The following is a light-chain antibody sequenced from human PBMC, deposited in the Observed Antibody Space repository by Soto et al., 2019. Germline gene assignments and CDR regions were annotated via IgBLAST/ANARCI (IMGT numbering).Light chain of an antibody. Sequence: EIVLTQSPGTLSLSPGERATLSCRASQSVSTGYVAWYQQKLGQSPRLLIHDASNRATGIPDRFSGNGSGTDSTLIINRLEPEDFAVFYCQQYGSSPITFGQGTRLEIK. V-gene: IGKV3-20*01. CDR1: QSVSTGY. J-gene: IGKJ5*01. CDR3: QQYGSSPIT. CDR2: DAS.